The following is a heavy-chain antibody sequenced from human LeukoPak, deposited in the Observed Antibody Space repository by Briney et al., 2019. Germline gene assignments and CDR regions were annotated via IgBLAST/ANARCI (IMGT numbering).Heavy chain of an antibody. CDR3: AKDPQGYYDFWSGSDY. CDR2: ISGSGGST. V-gene: IGHV3-23*01. D-gene: IGHD3-3*01. CDR1: GFTFSSYA. Sequence: GGCLRLSCAASGFTFSSYAMSWVRQAPGKGLEWVSAISGSGGSTYYADSVKGRFTISRDNSKNTLYLQMNSLRAEDTAVYYCAKDPQGYYDFWSGSDYWGQGTLVTVSS. J-gene: IGHJ4*02.